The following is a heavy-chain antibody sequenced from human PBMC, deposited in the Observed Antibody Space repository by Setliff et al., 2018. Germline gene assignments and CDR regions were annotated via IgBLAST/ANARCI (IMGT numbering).Heavy chain of an antibody. CDR3: ARVSMVIAIRNAFDI. CDR2: IYYSGST. Sequence: TLSLTCTVSGGSISSGGYYWSWIRQHPGKGLEWIGYIYYSGSTYYNPSLKSRVTISVDTSKNQFSLKLSSVTAADTAVDYCARVSMVIAIRNAFDIWGQGTMVTVSS. CDR1: GGSISSGGYY. J-gene: IGHJ3*02. V-gene: IGHV4-31*03. D-gene: IGHD2-21*01.